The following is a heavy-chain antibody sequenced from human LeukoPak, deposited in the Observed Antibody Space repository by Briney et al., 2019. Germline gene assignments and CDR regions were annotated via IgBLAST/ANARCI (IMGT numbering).Heavy chain of an antibody. J-gene: IGHJ4*02. D-gene: IGHD3-22*01. CDR2: INSDGSGT. CDR1: GFTFSSYW. CDR3: ARISYDSSGYCDY. V-gene: IGHV3-74*01. Sequence: GGSLRLSCAASGFTFSSYWMHWVRQAPGKGLVWVSRINSDGSGTTYADSVKGRFTISRDNAENTLYLQMNSLRAEDTAMYYCARISYDSSGYCDYWGQGTLVTVSS.